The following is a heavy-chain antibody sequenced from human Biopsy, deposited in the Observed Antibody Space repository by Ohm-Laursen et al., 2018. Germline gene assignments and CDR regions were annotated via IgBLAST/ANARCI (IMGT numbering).Heavy chain of an antibody. D-gene: IGHD3-9*01. CDR3: ATKLTGYFHH. CDR2: NIPILGTG. J-gene: IGHJ1*01. V-gene: IGHV1-69*06. Sequence: ASSVKVSCKAPGGTLSNYGVNWVRQAPGQGLEWLGGNIPILGTGNYAQKFQDRVTVAADTSTSTATMELRSLRSDDTAVYYCATKLTGYFHHWGQGILVIVSS. CDR1: GGTLSNYG.